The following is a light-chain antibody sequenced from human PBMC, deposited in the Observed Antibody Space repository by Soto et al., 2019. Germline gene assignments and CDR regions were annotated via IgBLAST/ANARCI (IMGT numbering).Light chain of an antibody. CDR1: RDINSN. V-gene: IGKV3-15*01. Sequence: EIELTQSPATLSVSLGERATLSCRASRDINSNLAWHQQKPGQAPRLLIYGASTAASGIPARFSGSGSGTEYTLTISSLQSEDFAVYYCQHYNNWPYSFGQGTKLEIK. J-gene: IGKJ2*03. CDR3: QHYNNWPYS. CDR2: GAS.